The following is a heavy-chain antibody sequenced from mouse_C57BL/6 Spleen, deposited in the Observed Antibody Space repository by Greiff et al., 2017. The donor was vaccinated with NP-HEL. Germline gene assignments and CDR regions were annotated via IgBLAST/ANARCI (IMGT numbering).Heavy chain of an antibody. Sequence: VQLQQSGAELVKPGASVKISCKASGYAFSSYWMNWVKQRPGKGLEWIGQIYPGDGDTNYNGKFKGKATLTADKSSSTAYMQLSSLTSEDSAFSFCAFSYSRRSSVAMDYWGQGTSVTVSS. D-gene: IGHD1-1*01. CDR2: IYPGDGDT. J-gene: IGHJ4*01. CDR3: AFSYSRRSSVAMDY. V-gene: IGHV1-80*01. CDR1: GYAFSSYW.